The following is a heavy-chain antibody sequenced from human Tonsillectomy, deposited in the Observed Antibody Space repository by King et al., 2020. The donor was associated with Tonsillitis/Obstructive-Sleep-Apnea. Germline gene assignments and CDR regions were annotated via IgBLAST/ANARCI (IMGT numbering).Heavy chain of an antibody. J-gene: IGHJ6*03. CDR1: GGSVSSGIYY. V-gene: IGHV4-61*01. D-gene: IGHD2-2*02. Sequence: QLQESGPGLVKPSETLSLTCTVSGGSVSSGIYYWSWIRQPPGKGLEWIGYIYYSGSTNYNPSLKSRVTISVDTSKNQLSLNLTSVTAADTAVYYCARGHTDHYYYYYMDVWGKGTTVTVSS. CDR2: IYYSGST. CDR3: ARGHTDHYYYYYMDV.